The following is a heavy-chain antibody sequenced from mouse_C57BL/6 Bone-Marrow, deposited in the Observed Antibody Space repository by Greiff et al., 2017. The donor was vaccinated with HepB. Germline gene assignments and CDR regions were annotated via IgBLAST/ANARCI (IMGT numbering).Heavy chain of an antibody. Sequence: VQLQQPGAELVKPGASVKLSCKASGYTFTSYWMHWVKQRPGQGLEWIGMIHPNSGSTNYNEKFKSKATLTVDKSSITAYMQLSSLTSEDSAVYYCAREITTVVEDYWGQGTTLTVSS. J-gene: IGHJ2*01. CDR2: IHPNSGST. V-gene: IGHV1-64*01. CDR3: AREITTVVEDY. D-gene: IGHD1-1*01. CDR1: GYTFTSYW.